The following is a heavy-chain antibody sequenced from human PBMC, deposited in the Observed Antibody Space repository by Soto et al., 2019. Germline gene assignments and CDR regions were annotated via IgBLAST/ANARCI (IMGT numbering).Heavy chain of an antibody. V-gene: IGHV5-51*01. Sequence: GESLKISCKGSGYSFTSYWIGWVRQMPGKGLEWMGIIYPGDSDTRYSPSFQGQVTISADKSISTAYLQWSSLKASDTAMYYCARYSSYYDILTCYYRPYGMDVWGQGTTVTVSS. CDR3: ARYSSYYDILTCYYRPYGMDV. CDR2: IYPGDSDT. D-gene: IGHD3-9*01. CDR1: GYSFTSYW. J-gene: IGHJ6*02.